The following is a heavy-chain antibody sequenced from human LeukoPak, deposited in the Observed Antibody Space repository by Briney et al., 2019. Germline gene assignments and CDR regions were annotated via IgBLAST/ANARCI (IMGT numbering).Heavy chain of an antibody. CDR3: ARGYNWNDARKTDLFDY. CDR2: IYYSGST. Sequence: PSETLSLTCTVSGGSISSSSYYWGWIRQPPGKGLEWIGSIYYSGSTYYNPSLKSRVTISVDTPKNQFSLKLSSVTAADTAVYYCARGYNWNDARKTDLFDYWGQGTLVTVSS. CDR1: GGSISSSSYY. J-gene: IGHJ4*02. V-gene: IGHV4-39*01. D-gene: IGHD1-20*01.